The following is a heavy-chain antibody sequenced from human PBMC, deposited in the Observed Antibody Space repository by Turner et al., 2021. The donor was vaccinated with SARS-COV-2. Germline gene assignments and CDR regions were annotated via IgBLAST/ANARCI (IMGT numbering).Heavy chain of an antibody. Sequence: QVQLVQSGAEVKKPGASVKVPCKVSGYTLTELSMHWVRKAPGKGLEWMGGFDPADVETIYAQKFQGRVTMTEDTSTDTAYMELSSLRSEDTAVYYCATTNAIFGVVTNYSYYYGMDVWGQGTTVTVSS. J-gene: IGHJ6*02. CDR3: ATTNAIFGVVTNYSYYYGMDV. CDR1: GYTLTELS. CDR2: FDPADVET. D-gene: IGHD3-3*01. V-gene: IGHV1-24*01.